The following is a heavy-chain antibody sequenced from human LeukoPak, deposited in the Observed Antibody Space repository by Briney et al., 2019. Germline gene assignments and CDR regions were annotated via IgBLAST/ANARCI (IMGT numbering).Heavy chain of an antibody. V-gene: IGHV3-30-3*01. J-gene: IGHJ6*02. CDR1: GFTFSSYA. CDR2: MSYDGSNK. CDR3: ARSSEADYGNGMDV. Sequence: GGSLRLSCAASGFTFSSYAMHWVRQAPGKGLEWVAVMSYDGSNKYYADSVKGRFTISRDNSKNTLYLQMNSLRAEDTAVYYCARSSEADYGNGMDVWGQGTTVTVSS. D-gene: IGHD4-17*01.